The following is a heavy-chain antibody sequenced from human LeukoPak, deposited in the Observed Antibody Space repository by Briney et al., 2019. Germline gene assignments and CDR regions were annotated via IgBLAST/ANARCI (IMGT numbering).Heavy chain of an antibody. CDR1: GGSVSSGSYY. Sequence: PSETLSLTRTVSGGSVSSGSYYWSWIRQPLGKGLEWIGYIYYSGSTNYNPSLKSRVTISVDTSKNQFSLKLSSVTAADTAVYYCARESIAVAAPFDYWGQGTLVTVSS. CDR3: ARESIAVAAPFDY. D-gene: IGHD6-19*01. V-gene: IGHV4-61*01. J-gene: IGHJ4*02. CDR2: IYYSGST.